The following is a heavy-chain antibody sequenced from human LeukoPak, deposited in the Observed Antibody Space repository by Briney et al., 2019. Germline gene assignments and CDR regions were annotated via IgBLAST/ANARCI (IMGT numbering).Heavy chain of an antibody. J-gene: IGHJ3*02. D-gene: IGHD1-1*01. CDR2: IYYSGST. Sequence: SETLSLTCTVSGGSISSSSYYWGWIRQPPGKGLEWIGSIYYSGSTYYNPSLKSRATISVDTSKNQFSLKLSSVTAADTAVYYCARGNWNDARNAFDIWGQGTMVTVSS. V-gene: IGHV4-39*07. CDR3: ARGNWNDARNAFDI. CDR1: GGSISSSSYY.